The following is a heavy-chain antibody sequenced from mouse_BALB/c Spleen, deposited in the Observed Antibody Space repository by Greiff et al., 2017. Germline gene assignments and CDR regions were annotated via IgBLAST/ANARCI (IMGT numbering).Heavy chain of an antibody. Sequence: EVKVEESGGGLVKPGGSLKLSCAASGFTFSDYYMYWVRQTPEKRLEWVATISDGGSYTYYPDSVKGRFTISRDNAKNNLYLQMSSLKSEDTAMYYCARALYYGYYAMDDWGQGTSVTVSS. CDR2: ISDGGSYT. J-gene: IGHJ4*01. V-gene: IGHV5-4*02. D-gene: IGHD1-2*01. CDR1: GFTFSDYY. CDR3: ARALYYGYYAMDD.